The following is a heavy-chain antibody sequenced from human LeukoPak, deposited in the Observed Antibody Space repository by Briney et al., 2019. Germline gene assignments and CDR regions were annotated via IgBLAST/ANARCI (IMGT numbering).Heavy chain of an antibody. Sequence: GGSLRLSCAASGFTFSSYAMSWVRQAPGKGLEWVSAISGSGGSTYYADSVKGRFTISRDNSKNTLYLQMNSLRAEDTAVYYCARIIAAAGTRYFDYWGQGTLVTVSS. CDR1: GFTFSSYA. V-gene: IGHV3-23*01. D-gene: IGHD6-13*01. CDR3: ARIIAAAGTRYFDY. CDR2: ISGSGGST. J-gene: IGHJ4*02.